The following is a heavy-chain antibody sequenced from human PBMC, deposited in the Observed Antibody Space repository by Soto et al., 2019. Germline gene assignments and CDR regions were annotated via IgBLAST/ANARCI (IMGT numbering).Heavy chain of an antibody. CDR1: GYTFARFA. J-gene: IGHJ4*02. V-gene: IGHV1-3*01. Sequence: LVQSGTEVKKPGAPVKLSCKASGYTFARFAVHWVRQAPGQSLEWMGWINADNGQTKYSQNFQGRITMTRDTAIRTAYMEVSRLRSDDTAVYYCARGRASGSYYLLDYWGQGTLVTVSS. D-gene: IGHD3-10*01. CDR2: INADNGQT. CDR3: ARGRASGSYYLLDY.